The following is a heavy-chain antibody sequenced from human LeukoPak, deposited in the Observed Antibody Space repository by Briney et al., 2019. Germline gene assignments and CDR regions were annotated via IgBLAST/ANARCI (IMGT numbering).Heavy chain of an antibody. CDR3: AREGAKWELPFDY. CDR1: GFTFSSYA. V-gene: IGHV3-30-3*01. CDR2: ISYDGSNK. D-gene: IGHD1-26*01. J-gene: IGHJ4*02. Sequence: HPGGSLRLSCAASGFTFSSYAMHWVRQAPGKGLEWVAVISYDGSNKYYADSVKGRFTISRDNSKNTLYLQMNSLRAEDTAVYYCAREGAKWELPFDYWGQGTLVTVSS.